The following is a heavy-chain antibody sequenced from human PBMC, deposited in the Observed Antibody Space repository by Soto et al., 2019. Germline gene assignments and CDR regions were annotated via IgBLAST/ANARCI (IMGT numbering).Heavy chain of an antibody. CDR3: ARGLQANKFRSFDWSHNTYGMGV. CDR2: INPNSGGT. Sequence: DSVKVCFKASGYTFTGYYMHLVRQAPGQGLEWTASINPNSGGTNYAQKFQGWVTMTRYTSISTAYMELSRLRSDDTAVYYCARGLQANKFRSFDWSHNTYGMGVWGQGTTVTVSS. J-gene: IGHJ6*01. V-gene: IGHV1-2*04. CDR1: GYTFTGYY. D-gene: IGHD3-9*01.